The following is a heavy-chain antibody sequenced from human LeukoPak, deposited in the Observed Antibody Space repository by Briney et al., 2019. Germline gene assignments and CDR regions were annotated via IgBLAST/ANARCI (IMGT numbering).Heavy chain of an antibody. D-gene: IGHD6-13*01. Sequence: SETLSLTCTVSGGSISSNSYYWGWIRQPPGKGLEWIGSIYYSGSTNYNPSLKSRVTISVDTSKNQFSLKLSSVTAADTAVYYCARGTRGVAAAGLYYYYMDVWGKGTTVTVSS. J-gene: IGHJ6*03. CDR3: ARGTRGVAAAGLYYYYMDV. CDR1: GGSISSNSYY. CDR2: IYYSGST. V-gene: IGHV4-39*07.